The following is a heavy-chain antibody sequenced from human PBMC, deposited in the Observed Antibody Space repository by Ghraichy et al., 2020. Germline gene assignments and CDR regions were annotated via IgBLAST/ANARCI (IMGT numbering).Heavy chain of an antibody. CDR2: ISGSGGST. J-gene: IGHJ6*02. D-gene: IGHD2-8*01. CDR3: AKDHLYGDIVLMAPYYYYGMDV. V-gene: IGHV3-23*01. Sequence: GGSLRLSCAASGFTFSSYAMSWVRQAPGKGLEWVSAISGSGGSTYYADSVKGRFTISRDNSKNTLYLQMNRLRAEDTAVYYCAKDHLYGDIVLMAPYYYYGMDVWGQGTTVTVSS. CDR1: GFTFSSYA.